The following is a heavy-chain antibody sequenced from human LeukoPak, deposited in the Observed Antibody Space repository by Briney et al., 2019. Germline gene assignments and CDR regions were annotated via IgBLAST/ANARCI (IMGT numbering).Heavy chain of an antibody. CDR1: GFTFSDYH. J-gene: IGHJ4*02. Sequence: GGSLRLSCAASGFTFSDYHMSWIRQAPGKGLEWVSYISSSGSNIYYADSVKGRFTISRDNAKNSLYLQMNSLRAEDTAVYYCARDSCSSGSCPFGYWGQGTLVTVSS. CDR2: ISSSGSNI. CDR3: ARDSCSSGSCPFGY. V-gene: IGHV3-11*01. D-gene: IGHD2-15*01.